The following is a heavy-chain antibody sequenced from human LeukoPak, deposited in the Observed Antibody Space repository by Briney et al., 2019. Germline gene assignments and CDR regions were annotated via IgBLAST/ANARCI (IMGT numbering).Heavy chain of an antibody. CDR2: ISSSGDTT. D-gene: IGHD3-22*01. V-gene: IGHV3-23*01. J-gene: IGHJ4*02. CDR1: GFTFTTYG. Sequence: PGGTLRLSCAASGFTFTTYGMSWVRQAPGKGLGWVSRISSSGDTTNYADSVKGRFTISRDNSKNTLYLQMNSLRAKDTAVYYCAKVSDYYDSSGYSDYWGQGTLVTVSS. CDR3: AKVSDYYDSSGYSDY.